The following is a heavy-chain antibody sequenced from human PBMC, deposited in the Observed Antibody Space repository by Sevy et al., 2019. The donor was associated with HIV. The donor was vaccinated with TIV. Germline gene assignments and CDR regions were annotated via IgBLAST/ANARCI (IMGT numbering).Heavy chain of an antibody. CDR3: ARPVDDSGSYFRGMDV. J-gene: IGHJ6*02. D-gene: IGHD1-26*01. CDR2: ISGSGGST. V-gene: IGHV3-23*01. CDR1: GFTFSSYA. Sequence: GGSLRLSCAASGFTFSSYAMSWVRQAPGKGLEWVSAISGSGGSTYYADSVKGRFTISRDNSKNTLYLQMNSLRAEDTAVYYCARPVDDSGSYFRGMDVWGRGTTVTVSS.